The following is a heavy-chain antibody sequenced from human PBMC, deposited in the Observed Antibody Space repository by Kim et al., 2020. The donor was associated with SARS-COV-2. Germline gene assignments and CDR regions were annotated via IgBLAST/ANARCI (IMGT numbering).Heavy chain of an antibody. CDR3: ARDLYLNFGTDY. D-gene: IGHD2-8*01. Sequence: GGSLRLSCAASGFSFTDYTMNWVRQAPGKGLELVSSISATSSYIYYADSVKGRFTISRDNAKKSVYLQLNSLRAEDTAVYYCARDLYLNFGTDYWGQGTLVTVSS. J-gene: IGHJ4*02. CDR1: GFSFTDYT. CDR2: ISATSSYI. V-gene: IGHV3-21*01.